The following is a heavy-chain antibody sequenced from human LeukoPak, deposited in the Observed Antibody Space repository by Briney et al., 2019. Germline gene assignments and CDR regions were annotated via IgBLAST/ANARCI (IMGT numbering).Heavy chain of an antibody. D-gene: IGHD4-23*01. Sequence: SETLSLTCAVYGGSFSGYYWSWIRQPPGKGLEWIGEINHSGSTNYNPSLKSRVTLSVDTSKNQFSLKLSSVTAADTAVYYCARGYGGKGDYWGQGTLVTVSS. V-gene: IGHV4-34*01. CDR3: ARGYGGKGDY. J-gene: IGHJ4*02. CDR2: INHSGST. CDR1: GGSFSGYY.